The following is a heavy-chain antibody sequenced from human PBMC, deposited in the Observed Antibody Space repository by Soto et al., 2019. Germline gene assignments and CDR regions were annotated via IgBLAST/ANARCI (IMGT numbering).Heavy chain of an antibody. CDR2: ISSNGGST. J-gene: IGHJ6*03. CDR3: ARDGDSSSSGYYYYYMDV. D-gene: IGHD6-6*01. CDR1: GFTFSSYA. Sequence: GGSLRLSCAASGFTFSSYAMHWVRQAPGKGLEYVSAISSNGGSTYYANSVKGRFTISRDNSKNTLYLKMGSLRAEDMAVYYCARDGDSSSSGYYYYYMDVWGKGTTVTVSS. V-gene: IGHV3-64*01.